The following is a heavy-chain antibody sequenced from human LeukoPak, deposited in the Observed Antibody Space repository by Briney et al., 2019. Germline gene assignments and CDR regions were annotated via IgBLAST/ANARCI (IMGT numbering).Heavy chain of an antibody. CDR1: GGSISSGSDY. CDR3: ARRYGSGSSGTFDY. D-gene: IGHD3-10*01. Sequence: PSETLSLTCTVSGGSISSGSDYWSWIRQPGGKGLEWIGRIYSSGGTSYNPSLKSRVTISVDTSKNQFSLKLSSVTAADTAVYYCARRYGSGSSGTFDYWGQGTLVTVSS. CDR2: IYSSGGT. J-gene: IGHJ4*02. V-gene: IGHV4-61*02.